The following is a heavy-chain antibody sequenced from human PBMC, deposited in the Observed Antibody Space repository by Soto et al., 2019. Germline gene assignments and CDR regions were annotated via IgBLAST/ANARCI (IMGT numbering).Heavy chain of an antibody. CDR1: GGSISSGGYY. J-gene: IGHJ5*02. V-gene: IGHV4-31*03. D-gene: IGHD5-12*01. CDR2: IYYSGST. Sequence: SETLSFTCTVSGGSISSGGYYWSWIRQHPGKGLEWIGYIYYSGSTYYNPSLKSRVTISVDTSKNQFSLKLSSVTAADTAVYYCARGGLNWFDPWGQGTLVTVSS. CDR3: ARGGLNWFDP.